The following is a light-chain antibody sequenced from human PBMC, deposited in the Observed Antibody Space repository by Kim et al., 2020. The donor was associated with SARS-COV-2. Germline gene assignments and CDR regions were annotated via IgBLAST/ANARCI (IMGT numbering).Light chain of an antibody. CDR1: QSLVYNDGNTY. CDR3: IQGTRRPPHT. J-gene: IGKJ2*01. Sequence: DVVTTQSPLSLPVTLGQPASISCRSSQSLVYNDGNTYLSWFQQRPGQSPRRLIYQVSNRDSGVPDRFSGSGSGTDFTLKISRVEAEDVGVSSCIQGTRRPPHTFTQGTKL. V-gene: IGKV2-30*01. CDR2: QVS.